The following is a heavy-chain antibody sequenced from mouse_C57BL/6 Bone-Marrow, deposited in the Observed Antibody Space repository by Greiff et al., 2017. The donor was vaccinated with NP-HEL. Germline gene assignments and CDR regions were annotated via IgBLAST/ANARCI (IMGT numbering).Heavy chain of an antibody. D-gene: IGHD1-1*01. Sequence: EVKLMESGGGLVQPGGSLKLSCAASGFTFSDYGMAWVRQAPRKGPEWVAFISNLAYSIYYADTVTGRFTISRENAKNTLYLEMSSLRSEDTAMYYCARAGSIPFDYWGQGTTLTVSS. CDR2: ISNLAYSI. V-gene: IGHV5-15*01. J-gene: IGHJ2*01. CDR1: GFTFSDYG. CDR3: ARAGSIPFDY.